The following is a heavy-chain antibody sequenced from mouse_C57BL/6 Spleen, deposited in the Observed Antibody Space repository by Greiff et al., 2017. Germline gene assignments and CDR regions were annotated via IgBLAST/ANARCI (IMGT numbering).Heavy chain of an antibody. V-gene: IGHV5-16*01. CDR2: INYDGSST. CDR1: GFTFSDYY. D-gene: IGHD2-4*01. Sequence: EVMLVESEGGLVQPGSSMKLSCTASGFTFSDYYMAWVRQVPEKGLEWVANINYDGSSTYYLDSLKSRFIISRDNAQNILYLQMSSLKSEDTATYYCARVGYDYDGWAWFAYWGQGTLVTVSA. CDR3: ARVGYDYDGWAWFAY. J-gene: IGHJ3*01.